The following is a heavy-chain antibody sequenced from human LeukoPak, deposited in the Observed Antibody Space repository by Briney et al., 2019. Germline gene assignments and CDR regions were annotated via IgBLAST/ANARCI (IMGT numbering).Heavy chain of an antibody. CDR3: ATLPGGMDV. J-gene: IGHJ6*02. CDR2: IYSSGST. V-gene: IGHV3-53*01. Sequence: GGSLRLSCAASGFTVSSNYVTWVRQAPGKGLEWVSVIYSSGSTYYASSVKGRFTISRDNSKNTLYLQMDSLRAEDTAVYYCATLPGGMDVWGQGTTVTVSS. CDR1: GFTVSSNY.